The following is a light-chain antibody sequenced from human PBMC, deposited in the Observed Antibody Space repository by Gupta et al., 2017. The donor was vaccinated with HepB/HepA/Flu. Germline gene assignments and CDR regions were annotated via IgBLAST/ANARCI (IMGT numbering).Light chain of an antibody. Sequence: RATLSCRASSSVSSSYLCWYQQKPGQAPTLLIYGASSRPTGIPDRFSGSGSGTDFTPTISRREPEDFAVYYCQQYGSSPLWTFGQGTKVEIK. CDR2: GAS. V-gene: IGKV3-20*01. CDR1: SSVSSSY. CDR3: QQYGSSPLWT. J-gene: IGKJ1*01.